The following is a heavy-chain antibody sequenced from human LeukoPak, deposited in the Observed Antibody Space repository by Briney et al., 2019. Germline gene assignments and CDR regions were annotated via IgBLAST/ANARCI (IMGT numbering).Heavy chain of an antibody. CDR1: GFTFSSYS. J-gene: IGHJ4*02. Sequence: GGSLRLSCAASGFTFSSYSMNWVRQAPGKGLEWVSSISSSSSYIYYADSVKGRFTISRDNAKNSLYLQMNSLRVEDTAVYYCARGYYGSGSYYKYWGQGTLVTVSS. D-gene: IGHD3-10*01. CDR2: ISSSSSYI. V-gene: IGHV3-21*01. CDR3: ARGYYGSGSYYKY.